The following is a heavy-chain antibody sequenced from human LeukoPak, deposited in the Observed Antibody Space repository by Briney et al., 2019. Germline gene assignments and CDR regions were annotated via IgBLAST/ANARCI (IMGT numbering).Heavy chain of an antibody. V-gene: IGHV3-7*01. CDR3: ARDRVVGAEKYFDY. J-gene: IGHJ4*01. D-gene: IGHD1-26*01. Sequence: GGSLRLSCAASGFTFSNYWMSWVRQVPGKGLEWVANMNQDGSEKYYVDSVKGRFTISRDNAKNSLYLQMNSLRAEDTAIYYCARDRVVGAEKYFDYWGQGTLVTVSS. CDR1: GFTFSNYW. CDR2: MNQDGSEK.